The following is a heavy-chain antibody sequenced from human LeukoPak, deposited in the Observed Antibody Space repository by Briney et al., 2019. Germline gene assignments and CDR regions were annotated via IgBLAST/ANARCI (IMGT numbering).Heavy chain of an antibody. J-gene: IGHJ4*02. CDR3: ERDRVYGGADY. D-gene: IGHD5/OR15-5a*01. V-gene: IGHV3-23*01. Sequence: GGSLRLSCAASRFTFSSYAMSWVRQAPGKGLEWVSAISGSGGSTYYADSVKGRFTLSRDNSKNTLYLQLNSPRAEDTALYYDERDRVYGGADYWGQGTLVTVSS. CDR2: ISGSGGST. CDR1: RFTFSSYA.